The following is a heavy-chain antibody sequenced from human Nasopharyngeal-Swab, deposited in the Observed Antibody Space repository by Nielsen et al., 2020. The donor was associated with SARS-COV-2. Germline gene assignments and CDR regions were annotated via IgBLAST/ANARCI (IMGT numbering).Heavy chain of an antibody. J-gene: IGHJ4*02. Sequence: WIRQPPGKGLEWVSAISGSGGSTYYADSVKGRFTISRDNSKNTLYLQMNSLRAEDTAVYYCARDHDYGDYYFDYWGQGTLVTASS. CDR3: ARDHDYGDYYFDY. D-gene: IGHD4-17*01. CDR2: ISGSGGST. V-gene: IGHV3-23*01.